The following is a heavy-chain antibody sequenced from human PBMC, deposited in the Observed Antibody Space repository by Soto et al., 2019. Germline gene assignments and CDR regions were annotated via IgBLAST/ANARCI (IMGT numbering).Heavy chain of an antibody. CDR2: INHSGST. J-gene: IGHJ4*02. Sequence: SETLSLTCAVYGGSFSGYYWSWIRQPPGKGLEWIGEINHSGSTNYNPSLKSRVTISVDTSKNQFSLKLSSVTAADTAVYYCARGEDGSGSYRLNFWGQGTLVTVS. D-gene: IGHD3-10*01. CDR1: GGSFSGYY. CDR3: ARGEDGSGSYRLNF. V-gene: IGHV4-34*01.